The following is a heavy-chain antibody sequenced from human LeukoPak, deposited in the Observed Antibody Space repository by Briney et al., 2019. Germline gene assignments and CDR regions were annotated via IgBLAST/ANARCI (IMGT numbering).Heavy chain of an antibody. J-gene: IGHJ6*03. CDR3: ARCYWNYFSGYSYMDV. D-gene: IGHD1-7*01. CDR2: IKQDGSEK. Sequence: PGGSLRLSCAASGFTFSSYWMSWVRQAPGKGLEWVANIKQDGSEKYYVDSVKGRFTISRDNAKNSLYLQMNSLRAEDTAVYYCARCYWNYFSGYSYMDVWGKGTTVTVSS. CDR1: GFTFSSYW. V-gene: IGHV3-7*01.